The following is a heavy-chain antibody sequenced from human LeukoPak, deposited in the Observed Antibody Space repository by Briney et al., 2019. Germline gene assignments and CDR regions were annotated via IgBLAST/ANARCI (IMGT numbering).Heavy chain of an antibody. D-gene: IGHD5-12*01. J-gene: IGHJ6*03. Sequence: ASVKVSCKASGGTFSSYDINWVRQATGQGLEWMGWMNPNSGNTGYAQKFQGRVTITRNTSISTAYMELSSLRSEDTAVYYCARGPSAEVSWLRLAYYYYYMDVWGKGTTVTVSS. CDR1: GGTFSSYD. V-gene: IGHV1-8*03. CDR3: ARGPSAEVSWLRLAYYYYYMDV. CDR2: MNPNSGNT.